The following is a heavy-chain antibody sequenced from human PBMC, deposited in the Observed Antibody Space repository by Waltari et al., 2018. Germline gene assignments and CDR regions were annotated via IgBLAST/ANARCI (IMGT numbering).Heavy chain of an antibody. CDR1: GYTLTSNH. Sequence: QVQLMQSGAEVKKPGASVKVSCKASGYTLTSNHMHWVRQAPGQGLEWMGIIDPSGGSTYHAQKFQGRVTMTRDTSTSEVDMELSSRRSEDTALYFCARERGYSSGPLDYWGQGTLVTVSS. J-gene: IGHJ4*02. D-gene: IGHD3-22*01. CDR3: ARERGYSSGPLDY. V-gene: IGHV1-46*01. CDR2: IDPSGGST.